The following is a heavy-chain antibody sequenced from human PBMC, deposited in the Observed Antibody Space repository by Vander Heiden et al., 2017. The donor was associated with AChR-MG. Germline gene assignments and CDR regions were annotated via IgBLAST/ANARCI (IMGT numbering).Heavy chain of an antibody. CDR1: GFTFSSYG. V-gene: IGHV3-30*02. D-gene: IGHD3-22*01. CDR2: IRYDGSNK. CDR3: AKDTTLTRGCPDY. Sequence: QVQLVESGGGVVQPGGSLRLSCAASGFTFSSYGMHWVRQAPGKGLEWVAFIRYDGSNKYYADSVKGRFTISRDNSKNTLYLQMNSLRAEDTAVYYCAKDTTLTRGCPDYWGQGTLVTVSS. J-gene: IGHJ4*02.